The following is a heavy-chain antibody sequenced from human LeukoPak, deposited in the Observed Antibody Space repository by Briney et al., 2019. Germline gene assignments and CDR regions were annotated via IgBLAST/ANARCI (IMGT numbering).Heavy chain of an antibody. Sequence: SVKVSCKASGGTFSSYAISWVRQAPGQGLEWMGRIIPIFGTANYAQKFQGRVTITTDESTSTAYMELSSLRSEDTVVYYCARDGIAARTDPFDYWGQGTLVTVSS. CDR2: IIPIFGTA. CDR1: GGTFSSYA. D-gene: IGHD6-6*01. V-gene: IGHV1-69*05. J-gene: IGHJ4*02. CDR3: ARDGIAARTDPFDY.